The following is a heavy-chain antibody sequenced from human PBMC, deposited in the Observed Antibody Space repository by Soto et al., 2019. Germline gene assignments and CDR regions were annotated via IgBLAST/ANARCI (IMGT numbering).Heavy chain of an antibody. CDR1: GYTFTDDH. Sequence: ASVKVSCKASGYTFTDDHIHWVRQAPGQGLEFMGWINANNGGAGSAQQFQGRVTVTRDTSTTTVYMELSNLRSDDTAVYYCAREGGSETLQPSYNWFDTWGQGTLVTVSS. D-gene: IGHD6-25*01. J-gene: IGHJ5*02. CDR2: INANNGGA. CDR3: AREGGSETLQPSYNWFDT. V-gene: IGHV1-2*02.